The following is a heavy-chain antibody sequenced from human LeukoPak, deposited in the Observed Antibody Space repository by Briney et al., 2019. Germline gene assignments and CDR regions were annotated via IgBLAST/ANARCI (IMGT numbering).Heavy chain of an antibody. D-gene: IGHD2-2*01. Sequence: GGTLRLSCAVSGFTFSDYAMHWVRQAPGKGLEWVASIESNGHEKYSSDSLKGRFTITRDNSKNTLYLQMNTLRPEDTAVFYCARGFTSWPQGPYHFDYWGQGILITVSS. CDR1: GFTFSDYA. CDR2: IESNGHEK. CDR3: ARGFTSWPQGPYHFDY. V-gene: IGHV3-30*02. J-gene: IGHJ4*02.